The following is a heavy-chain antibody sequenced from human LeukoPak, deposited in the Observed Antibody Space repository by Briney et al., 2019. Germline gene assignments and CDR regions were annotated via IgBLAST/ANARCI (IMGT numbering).Heavy chain of an antibody. CDR1: GYTFTGYY. Sequence: ASLKVSCKASGYTFTGYYMHWVRRAPGQGLEWMGWINPNSGVTNYAQKFQGRVTMTRDTSISTAYMELTRLTSDDTAVYYCRVVPGPIDYWGRGTLVTVSS. CDR2: INPNSGVT. CDR3: RVVPGPIDY. V-gene: IGHV1-2*02. J-gene: IGHJ4*02. D-gene: IGHD3-10*01.